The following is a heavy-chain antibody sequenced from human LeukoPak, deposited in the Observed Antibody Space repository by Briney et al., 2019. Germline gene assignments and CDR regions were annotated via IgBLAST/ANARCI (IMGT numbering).Heavy chain of an antibody. CDR1: GFTFSSYW. V-gene: IGHV3-7*01. CDR3: AREDIVVVPAAPKGDFFDY. CDR2: IKQDGSEK. J-gene: IGHJ4*02. Sequence: PGGSLRLSCAASGFTFSSYWMSWVRQAPGKGLEWVANIKQDGSEKYCVDSVKGRFTISRDNAKNSLYLQMNSLRAEDTAVYYCAREDIVVVPAAPKGDFFDYWGQGTLVTVSS. D-gene: IGHD2-2*01.